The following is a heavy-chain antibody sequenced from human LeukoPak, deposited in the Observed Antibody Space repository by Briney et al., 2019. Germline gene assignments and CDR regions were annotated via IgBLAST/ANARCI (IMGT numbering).Heavy chain of an antibody. CDR1: GGSISSGGYY. CDR2: IYYSGST. D-gene: IGHD6-13*01. Sequence: SETLSLTCTVSGGSISSGGYYWSWIRQHPGKGLEWIRYIYYSGSTYYNPSLKSRVTISVDTSKNQFSLKLGSVTAADTAVYYCAREHEIFTGPDSSSWYYFDYWGQGTLVTVSS. CDR3: AREHEIFTGPDSSSWYYFDY. J-gene: IGHJ4*02. V-gene: IGHV4-31*03.